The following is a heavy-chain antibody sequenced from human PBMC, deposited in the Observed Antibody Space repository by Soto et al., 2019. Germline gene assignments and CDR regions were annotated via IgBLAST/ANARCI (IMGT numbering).Heavy chain of an antibody. CDR2: ISYDGSNK. CDR3: ARAKSAAGPSYFDY. CDR1: GFTFSSSA. V-gene: IGHV3-30-3*01. J-gene: IGHJ4*02. D-gene: IGHD6-13*01. Sequence: GGSLRLSCAASGFTFSSSAMHWVRQAPGKGLEWVAVISYDGSNKYYADSVKGRFTISRDNSKNTLYLQMNSLRAEDTAVYYCARAKSAAGPSYFDYWGQGTLVTVSS.